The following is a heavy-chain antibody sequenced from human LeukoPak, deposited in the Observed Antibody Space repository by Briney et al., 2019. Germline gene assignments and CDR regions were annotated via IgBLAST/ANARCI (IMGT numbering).Heavy chain of an antibody. D-gene: IGHD6-13*01. CDR2: ISYDGSNK. V-gene: IGHV3-30*04. CDR3: ARPIAAAGHQQADY. CDR1: GFTFSSYA. Sequence: GGSLRLSCAASGFTFSSYAMHWVRQAPGKGLEWVAVISYDGSNKYYADSVKGRFTISRDNSKNTLYLQMNSLRAEDTAVYYCARPIAAAGHQQADYWGQGTLVTVSS. J-gene: IGHJ4*02.